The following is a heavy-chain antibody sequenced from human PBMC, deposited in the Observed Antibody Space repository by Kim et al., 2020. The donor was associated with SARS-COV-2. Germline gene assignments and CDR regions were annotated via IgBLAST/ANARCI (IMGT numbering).Heavy chain of an antibody. D-gene: IGHD4-4*01. CDR2: TYYRSKWYN. J-gene: IGHJ4*02. CDR1: GDNVSGDSVA. CDR3: ARDHQYSVDY. V-gene: IGHV6-1*01. Sequence: QTLSLTCVISGDNVSGDSVAWNWIRQSPSRGLEWLGRTYYRSKWYNDYAVSVKGRITISPDTSKNQFSLLVNSVTPEDTAVYYCARDHQYSVDYWGQGTLVTVSS.